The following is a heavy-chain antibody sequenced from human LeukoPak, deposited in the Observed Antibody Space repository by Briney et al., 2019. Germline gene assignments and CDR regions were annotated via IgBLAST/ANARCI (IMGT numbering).Heavy chain of an antibody. CDR2: GNPNSGGT. V-gene: IGHV1-2*02. D-gene: IGHD4-23*01. J-gene: IGHJ4*02. Sequence: ASVKVSCKVSGDTFTYYYIHWVRQAPGQGLEWMGWGNPNSGGTNYAQRFQGRVTVTGYTSISTAYMELTRLTSDDTAVYYCVRAVVTDGFDYWGQGTLVTVSS. CDR1: GDTFTYYY. CDR3: VRAVVTDGFDY.